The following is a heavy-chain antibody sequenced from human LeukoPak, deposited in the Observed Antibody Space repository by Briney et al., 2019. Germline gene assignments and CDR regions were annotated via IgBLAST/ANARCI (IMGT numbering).Heavy chain of an antibody. D-gene: IGHD3-22*01. V-gene: IGHV4-38-2*01. CDR3: ARVSDSSGPDFDY. J-gene: IGHJ4*02. CDR1: GYSISSGYY. Sequence: SETLSLTCAVSGYSISSGYYWGWIRPPPGKGLEWIGSIYHSGSTYYNPSLKSRVTISVDTSKNQFSLKLSSVTAADTAVYYCARVSDSSGPDFDYWGQGTLVTVSS. CDR2: IYHSGST.